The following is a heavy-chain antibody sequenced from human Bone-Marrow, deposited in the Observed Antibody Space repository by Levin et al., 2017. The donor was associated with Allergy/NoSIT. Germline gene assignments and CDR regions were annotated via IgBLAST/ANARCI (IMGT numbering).Heavy chain of an antibody. D-gene: IGHD6-6*01. CDR2: IIPIFRTP. Sequence: PGESLKISCKASGGTFSGYAISWVRQAPGQGLEWMGGIIPIFRTPEYAQKFQCRVTITADESTRTAYMELRSLRSEDTAVYYCARGGPIAARWHWFDPWGQGTLVTVSS. CDR3: ARGGPIAARWHWFDP. V-gene: IGHV1-69*01. CDR1: GGTFSGYA. J-gene: IGHJ5*02.